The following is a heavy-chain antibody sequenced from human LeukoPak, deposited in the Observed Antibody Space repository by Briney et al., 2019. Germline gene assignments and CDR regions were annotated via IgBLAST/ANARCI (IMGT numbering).Heavy chain of an antibody. CDR1: GGSFSGYY. J-gene: IGHJ4*02. V-gene: IGHV4-59*01. D-gene: IGHD2-21*02. Sequence: PSETLSLTCAVYGGSFSGYYWSWIRQPPGKGLEWIGYIYYSGSTNYNPSLKSRVTISVDTSKNQFSLKLSSVTAADTAVYYCARGIVVVTAANFDYWGQGTLVTVSS. CDR2: IYYSGST. CDR3: ARGIVVVTAANFDY.